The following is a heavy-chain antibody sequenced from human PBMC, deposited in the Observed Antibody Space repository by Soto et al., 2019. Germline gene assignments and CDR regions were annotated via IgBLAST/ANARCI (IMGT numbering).Heavy chain of an antibody. V-gene: IGHV5-51*01. CDR1: GFSFTSQW. CDR2: VYPSDSHT. D-gene: IGHD5-18*01. CDR3: ARQSGETYTPMDH. J-gene: IGHJ4*02. Sequence: PGESLKISCKGSGFSFTSQWIAWVRQMPGKGLEWMGTVYPSDSHTRYSPSFQGQVTISADKSISTAYLQWSSLKASDTAMYYCARQSGETYTPMDHWGQVTLVTVSS.